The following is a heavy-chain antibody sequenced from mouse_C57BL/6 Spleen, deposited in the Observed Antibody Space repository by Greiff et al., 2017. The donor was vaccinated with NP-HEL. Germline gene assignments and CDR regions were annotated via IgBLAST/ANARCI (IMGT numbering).Heavy chain of an antibody. CDR1: GFTFTDYY. V-gene: IGHV7-3*01. CDR2: IRNKANGYTT. Sequence: EVKLMESGGGLVQPGGSLSLSCAASGFTFTDYYMSWVRQPPGKALEWLGFIRNKANGYTTEYSASVKGRFTISRDNSQSILYLQMNAPRAEDSATYYCASYSLRPAWLAYWGQGTLVTVSA. CDR3: ASYSLRPAWLAY. J-gene: IGHJ3*01. D-gene: IGHD1-1*01.